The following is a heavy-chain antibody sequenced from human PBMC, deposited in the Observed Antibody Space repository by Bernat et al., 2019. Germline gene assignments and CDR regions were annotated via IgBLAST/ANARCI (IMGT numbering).Heavy chain of an antibody. V-gene: IGHV3-30*18. J-gene: IGHJ6*02. CDR1: GFTFSSYG. CDR2: ISYDGSNK. D-gene: IGHD4-17*01. Sequence: QVQLVESGGGVVQPGRSLRLSCAASGFTFSSYGMHWVRQAPGKGREWVAVISYDGSNKYYADSVKGRFTISRDNSKNTLYLQMNSLRAEDTAVYYCAKSYSGDYQHQYYGMDVWGQGTTVTVSS. CDR3: AKSYSGDYQHQYYGMDV.